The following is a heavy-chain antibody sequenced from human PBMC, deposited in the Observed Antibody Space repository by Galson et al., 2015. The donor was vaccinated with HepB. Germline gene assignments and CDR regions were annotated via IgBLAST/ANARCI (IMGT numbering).Heavy chain of an antibody. Sequence: SLRLSCAASGFTFSNYWMNWVRQAPGKGLEWVASIKGDGSERYYVDSVKGRFTLSRDNAKNSLYLQMNSLRAEDTAVYYCGRWDKSTGWYRIDSWGQGTLVVVSS. D-gene: IGHD6-19*01. CDR2: IKGDGSER. V-gene: IGHV3-7*03. CDR1: GFTFSNYW. CDR3: GRWDKSTGWYRIDS. J-gene: IGHJ4*02.